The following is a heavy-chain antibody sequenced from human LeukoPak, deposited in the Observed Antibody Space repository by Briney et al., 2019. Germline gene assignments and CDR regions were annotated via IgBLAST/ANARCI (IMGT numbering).Heavy chain of an antibody. CDR3: ARLYSGSYYRWAFDI. CDR1: GYSISSGYY. CDR2: MYHSGST. J-gene: IGHJ3*02. V-gene: IGHV4-38-2*02. Sequence: SETLSLTCTVSGYSISSGYYWGWIRQPPGKGLEWIGRMYHSGSTYDNPSLKSRVTRSVDTSKNQFSLKLSSVTAADTAVYYCARLYSGSYYRWAFDIWGQGTMVTVSS. D-gene: IGHD1-26*01.